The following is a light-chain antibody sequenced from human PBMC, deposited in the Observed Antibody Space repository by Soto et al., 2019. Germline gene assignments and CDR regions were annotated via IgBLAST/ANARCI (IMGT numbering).Light chain of an antibody. CDR2: NND. V-gene: IGLV1-44*01. CDR1: SSNIGSNT. CDR3: AAWDDSLNGPL. J-gene: IGLJ2*01. Sequence: QSVLTQPPSASGTPGQRVTISCSGSSSNIGSNTVSWYQQLPGASPRLLMFNNDQRPSGVPDRFSGSNSGTSASLAISGLQSEDVADYYCAAWDDSLNGPLFGGGTKLTVL.